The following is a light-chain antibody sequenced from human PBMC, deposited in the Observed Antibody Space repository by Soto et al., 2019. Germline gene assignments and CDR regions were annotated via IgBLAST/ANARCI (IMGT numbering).Light chain of an antibody. CDR1: QSVSNY. CDR2: AAS. V-gene: IGKV1-39*01. CDR3: QQSYSTPRT. J-gene: IGKJ1*01. Sequence: DNQMTQSPSSLSASVGDRVTITCRASQSVSNYLCWYQQNPGKAPKLLIYAASTLQRGVPSRFSGSGSGTDFTLTISSLQPEDFATYYCQQSYSTPRTFGQGTKVEI.